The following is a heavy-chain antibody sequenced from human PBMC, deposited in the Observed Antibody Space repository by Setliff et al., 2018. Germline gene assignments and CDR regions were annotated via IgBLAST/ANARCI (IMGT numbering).Heavy chain of an antibody. CDR3: FGAGTCSY. D-gene: IGHD3-10*01. CDR1: GLSYINDW. V-gene: IGHV3-7*01. Sequence: PGGSLRLSCTASGLSYINDWVSWVRQAPGKGLEWLASINPHGSEKYYADSVKGRFTISRDNAKNSLSLQMNNLRTEDRAVYYCFGAGTCSYWGQGTLVTVSS. CDR2: INPHGSEK. J-gene: IGHJ4*02.